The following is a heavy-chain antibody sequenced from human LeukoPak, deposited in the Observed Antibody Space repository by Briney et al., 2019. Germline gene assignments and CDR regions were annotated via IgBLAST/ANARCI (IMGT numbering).Heavy chain of an antibody. V-gene: IGHV3-74*01. Sequence: GGSLRLSCAASGFTFSSYWMHWVRQAPGKGLVWVSRINSDGSSTSYADSVKGRFTISRDNAKNTLSLQMNSLRAEDTAVYHCARGGLVGAKDYWGQGTLVTVSS. CDR2: INSDGSST. CDR1: GFTFSSYW. J-gene: IGHJ4*02. CDR3: ARGGLVGAKDY. D-gene: IGHD1-26*01.